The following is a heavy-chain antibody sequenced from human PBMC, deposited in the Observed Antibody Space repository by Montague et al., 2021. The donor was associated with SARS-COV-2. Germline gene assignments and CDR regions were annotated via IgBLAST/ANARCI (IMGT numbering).Heavy chain of an antibody. CDR3: ARRGMGYDSSGYPPDAFDI. J-gene: IGHJ3*02. CDR2: TYYSGST. V-gene: IGHV4-59*01. Sequence: SEILSLTCTVSGGSISSYYWSWIRQPPGKGLEWIGYTYYSGSTNYNPSLKSRVTTSVDTSKNQFSLKLSSVTAADTAVYYCARRGMGYDSSGYPPDAFDIWGQGTMVTVSS. D-gene: IGHD3-22*01. CDR1: GGSISSYY.